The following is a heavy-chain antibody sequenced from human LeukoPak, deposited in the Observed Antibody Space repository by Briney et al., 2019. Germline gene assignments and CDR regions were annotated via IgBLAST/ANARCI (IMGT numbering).Heavy chain of an antibody. J-gene: IGHJ4*02. V-gene: IGHV3-23*01. CDR3: AKLYYYSSGNY. CDR2: ISSSGGST. CDR1: GFIFSSYA. D-gene: IGHD3-10*01. Sequence: GGSLRLSCAASGFIFSSYAMSWVRQAPGKGLEWVSVISSSGGSTNYADSVKGRFTISRDNSKNALFLQMNSLRAEDTAVYYCAKLYYYSSGNYWGQGTLVTVSS.